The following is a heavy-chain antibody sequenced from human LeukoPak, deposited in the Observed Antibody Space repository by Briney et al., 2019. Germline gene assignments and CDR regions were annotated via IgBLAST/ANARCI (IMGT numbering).Heavy chain of an antibody. J-gene: IGHJ4*02. V-gene: IGHV4-39*01. D-gene: IGHD1-26*01. CDR3: AKSGGYGLIDY. CDR2: IYYSGST. CDR1: GGSISSSSYY. Sequence: SETLSLTCTDSGGSISSSSYYWGWIRQPPGKGLEWIGSIYYSGSTYYNPSLKSRVTISVDTSKNQFSLKLSSVTAADTAMYYCAKSGGYGLIDYWGQGTRVTVSS.